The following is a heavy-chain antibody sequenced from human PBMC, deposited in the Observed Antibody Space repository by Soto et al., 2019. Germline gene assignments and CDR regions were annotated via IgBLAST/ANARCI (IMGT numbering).Heavy chain of an antibody. Sequence: QVQLVQSGAEVKKPGASVKVSCTASGYTFTNYDINWVRQAPGQGLEWMGWISAYNGDTNYAQKLQGRVTMTTDTSTSTAYMELRSLRSDDTAVYYCARSGLPDPVVVVGHTPFDPWGQGTLVTVSS. D-gene: IGHD2-15*01. V-gene: IGHV1-18*01. J-gene: IGHJ5*02. CDR3: ARSGLPDPVVVVGHTPFDP. CDR1: GYTFTNYD. CDR2: ISAYNGDT.